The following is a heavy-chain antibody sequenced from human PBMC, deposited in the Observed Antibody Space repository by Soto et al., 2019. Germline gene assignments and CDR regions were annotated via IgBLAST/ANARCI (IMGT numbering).Heavy chain of an antibody. CDR2: INSDRSST. D-gene: IGHD2-15*01. V-gene: IGHV3-74*01. Sequence: EVQLVESGGGLVQPGGSLRLSCAASGFTFSSYWMHWVRQAPGKGLVWVSRINSDRSSTSYADSVKGRFTISRDNAKNRLYLQMKSLRAEDTAVYYCVRTSLVVAAATREDYWGQGTLVTVSS. J-gene: IGHJ4*02. CDR1: GFTFSSYW. CDR3: VRTSLVVAAATREDY.